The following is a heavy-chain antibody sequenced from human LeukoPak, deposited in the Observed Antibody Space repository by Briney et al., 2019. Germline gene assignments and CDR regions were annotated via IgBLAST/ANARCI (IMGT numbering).Heavy chain of an antibody. J-gene: IGHJ5*02. Sequence: ASVKVSCKASGYTFTSYDINWVRQATGQGLEWMGWTNPNSGNTGYAQKFQGRVTITRNTSISTAYMELSSLRSEDTAVYYCARSPTTVVTPPNWFDPWGQGTLVTVSS. CDR2: TNPNSGNT. CDR1: GYTFTSYD. D-gene: IGHD4-23*01. CDR3: ARSPTTVVTPPNWFDP. V-gene: IGHV1-8*03.